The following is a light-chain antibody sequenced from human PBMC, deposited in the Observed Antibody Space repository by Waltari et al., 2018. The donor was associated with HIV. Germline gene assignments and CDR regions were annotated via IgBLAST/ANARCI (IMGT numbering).Light chain of an antibody. CDR2: EDS. J-gene: IGLJ3*02. Sequence: SYELTQPPSVSVSPGQTARITCSGAALPKKYAYWYQQRPGQAPVLVIYEDSKRPSGIPERFSGSSSGTMVTLTISGAQVEDEADYYCYSTDITSHQRVFGGGTKLTVL. V-gene: IGLV3-10*01. CDR3: YSTDITSHQRV. CDR1: ALPKKY.